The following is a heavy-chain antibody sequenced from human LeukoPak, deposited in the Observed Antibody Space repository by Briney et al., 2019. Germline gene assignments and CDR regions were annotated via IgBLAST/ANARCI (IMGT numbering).Heavy chain of an antibody. D-gene: IGHD2-15*01. CDR1: GFTFSIYW. V-gene: IGHV3-7*04. J-gene: IGHJ4*02. CDR2: INQDGSDE. Sequence: GGSLRLSCAGSGFTFSIYWMSWVRQAPGKGLEWVANINQDGSDEYYVDSLKGRFTISRDNAKNSLYLQMNSLRADDTAVYYCARYCSIGSCFDYWGQGTLVTVSS. CDR3: ARYCSIGSCFDY.